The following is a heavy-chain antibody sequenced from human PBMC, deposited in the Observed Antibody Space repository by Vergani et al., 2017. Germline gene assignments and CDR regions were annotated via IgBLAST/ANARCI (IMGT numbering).Heavy chain of an antibody. CDR2: ISARYPST. Sequence: EVQLLQSGGGVIQPGGSVRLSCAASGFTFSACPMTWVRQAPGKGLEWVSAISARYPSTYYADSVKGRFTISRDNSKNMLYLQMNSLRAEDTAVYYCARLSYDTTPCLQGGYDCWDQGTLVSVSS. CDR3: ARLSYDTTPCLQGGYDC. D-gene: IGHD3-22*01. V-gene: IGHV3-23*01. CDR1: GFTFSACP. J-gene: IGHJ4*02.